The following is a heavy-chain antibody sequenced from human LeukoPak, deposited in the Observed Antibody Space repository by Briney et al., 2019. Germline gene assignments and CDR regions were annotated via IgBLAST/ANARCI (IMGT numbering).Heavy chain of an antibody. CDR1: GFTVSRNY. V-gene: IGHV3-53*01. Sequence: GGSLRLSCAASGFTVSRNYMSWVRQAPGKGLEWVSVIYSGGSTYYADSVKGRFTISRDNSKNTLYLQMNSLRAEDTAVYYCALSGWSTPYYFDYWGQGTLVTVSS. CDR2: IYSGGST. J-gene: IGHJ4*02. D-gene: IGHD6-19*01. CDR3: ALSGWSTPYYFDY.